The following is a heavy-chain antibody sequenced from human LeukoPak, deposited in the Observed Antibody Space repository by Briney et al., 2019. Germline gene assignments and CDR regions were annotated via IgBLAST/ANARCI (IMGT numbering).Heavy chain of an antibody. CDR2: IYYSGST. J-gene: IGHJ4*02. D-gene: IGHD5-24*01. V-gene: IGHV4-59*01. CDR3: ARDATRDGYNFIGY. Sequence: SETLSLTCAVYGGSFSGYYWSWIRQPPGKGLEWIGYIYYSGSTNYNPSLKSRVTISVDTSKNQFSLKLSSVTAADTAVYYCARDATRDGYNFIGYWGQGTLVTVSS. CDR1: GGSFSGYY.